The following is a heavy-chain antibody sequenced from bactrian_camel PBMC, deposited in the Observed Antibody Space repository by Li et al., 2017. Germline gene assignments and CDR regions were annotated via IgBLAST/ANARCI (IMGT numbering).Heavy chain of an antibody. V-gene: IGHV3S1*01. CDR2: IYTGSGNT. D-gene: IGHD2*01. CDR1: GYTYNRNC. J-gene: IGHJ6*01. Sequence: HVQLVESGGGSVQAGGSLRLSCAASGYTYNRNCMAWFRQAPGKEREGAARIYTGSGNTYYADSVKGRFTISQDNAKNTVFLQMNSLKPEDTAMYYCAARGPYCYTKLSVADFTYWGQGTQVTVS. CDR3: AARGPYCYTKLSVADFTY.